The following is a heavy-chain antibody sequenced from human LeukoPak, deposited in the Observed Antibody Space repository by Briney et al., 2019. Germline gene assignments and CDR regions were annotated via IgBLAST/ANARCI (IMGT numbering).Heavy chain of an antibody. D-gene: IGHD1-1*01. Sequence: SRTLSLTCAISGDSVSGNDLTWVWVRQSPSSGLEWLGRTFYRSKWYNDYAVSVKSRITVSPDTSKNQFSLHLNSVTPEDTAVYYCVRSYDWVFDYWGQGTRVTVSS. J-gene: IGHJ4*02. CDR2: TFYRSKWYN. CDR1: GDSVSGNDLT. CDR3: VRSYDWVFDY. V-gene: IGHV6-1*01.